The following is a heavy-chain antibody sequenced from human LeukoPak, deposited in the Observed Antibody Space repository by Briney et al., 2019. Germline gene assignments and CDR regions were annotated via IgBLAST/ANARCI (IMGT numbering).Heavy chain of an antibody. Sequence: GESLRLSCVVSGFTFSNAWMSWIRQAPGKGLEWVGVISDDGRRKDYADSVKGRFTISRDNSKDTLYLQMNSLRAEDTAVYYCAKRPSDYGDYVSYFDYWGQGTLVTVSS. V-gene: IGHV3-30*18. D-gene: IGHD4-17*01. CDR3: AKRPSDYGDYVSYFDY. CDR2: ISDDGRRK. J-gene: IGHJ4*02. CDR1: GFTFSNAW.